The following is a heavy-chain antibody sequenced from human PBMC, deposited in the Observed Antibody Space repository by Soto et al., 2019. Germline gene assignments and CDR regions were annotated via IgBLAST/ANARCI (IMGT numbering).Heavy chain of an antibody. D-gene: IGHD2-2*01. CDR2: IYDDGST. J-gene: IGHJ3*01. V-gene: IGHV4-59*03. CDR1: GDSISSYF. CDR3: VSSRSAIYGDAFDV. Sequence: LSLTCSVSGDSISSYFKNWIRQPPGKGLEWIGCIYDDGSTKYNPSLESRVTILLDTSKNEFSLRLRSVTSADTAVYYCVSSRSAIYGDAFDVWGQGTMVTVSS.